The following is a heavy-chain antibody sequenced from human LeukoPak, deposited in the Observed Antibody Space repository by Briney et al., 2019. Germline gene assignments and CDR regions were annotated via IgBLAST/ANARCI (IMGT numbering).Heavy chain of an antibody. CDR2: ISSSGSTI. V-gene: IGHV3-48*03. CDR1: SLSLSDYV. Sequence: PGGSLRLSCAVSSLSLSDYVMNWVRQAPGKGLEWVSYISSSGSTIYYADSVKGRFTISRDNAKNSLYLQMNSLRAEDTAVYYCAELGITMIGGVWGKGTTVTISS. CDR3: AELGITMIGGV. D-gene: IGHD3-10*02. J-gene: IGHJ6*04.